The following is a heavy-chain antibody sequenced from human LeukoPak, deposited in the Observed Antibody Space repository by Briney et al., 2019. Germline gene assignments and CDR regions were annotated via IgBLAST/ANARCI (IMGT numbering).Heavy chain of an antibody. V-gene: IGHV3-30*03. CDR3: ARSCIAARRCNWFDP. CDR2: ISYDGSNK. D-gene: IGHD6-6*01. CDR1: GFTFSSYG. Sequence: GSLRLSCAASGFTFSSYGMHWVRQAPGKGLEWVAVISYDGSNKYYADSVKGRFTISRDNSKNTLYLQMNSLRAEDTAVYSCARSCIAARRCNWFDPWGQGTLVTVSS. J-gene: IGHJ5*02.